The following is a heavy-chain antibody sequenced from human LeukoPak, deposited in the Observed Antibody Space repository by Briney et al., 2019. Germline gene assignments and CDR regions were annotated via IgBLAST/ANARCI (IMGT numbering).Heavy chain of an antibody. Sequence: PGGSLRLSCAASGFTFTTYWMHWVRQAPGRGLEWVSAISGSGGSTYHADSVKGRFTISRDSSRNTLSLQMSSLRVEDTAVYYCARMSLEFNWFDPWGQGTLVTVSS. CDR1: GFTFTTYW. D-gene: IGHD5/OR15-5a*01. CDR2: ISGSGGST. V-gene: IGHV3-23*01. CDR3: ARMSLEFNWFDP. J-gene: IGHJ5*02.